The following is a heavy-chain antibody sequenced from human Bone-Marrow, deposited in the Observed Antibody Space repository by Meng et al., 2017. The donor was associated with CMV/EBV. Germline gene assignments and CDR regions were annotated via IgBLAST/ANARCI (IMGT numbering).Heavy chain of an antibody. CDR1: GFTFSSYG. V-gene: IGHV3-30*19. CDR3: AQRYVAAAGEHDY. Sequence: GESLKISCAASGFTFSSYGMHWVRQAPGKGLEWLAVMSYNGKKEYYADSVKGRFLISRDNSNNMVYLQMNSLRAEDTAVYYCAQRYVAAAGEHDYWGQGTLVTVPS. J-gene: IGHJ4*02. CDR2: MSYNGKKE. D-gene: IGHD6-13*01.